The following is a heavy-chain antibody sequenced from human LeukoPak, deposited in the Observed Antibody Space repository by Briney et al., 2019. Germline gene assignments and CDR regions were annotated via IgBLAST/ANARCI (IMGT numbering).Heavy chain of an antibody. CDR3: ARNMVRGPGLDY. Sequence: SETLSLTCTVSGGSISSSSYYWGWIRQPPGKGLEWIGSIYYSGSTYYNPSLKSRVTISVDTSKNQFSLKLSSVTAADTAVYYCARNMVRGPGLDYWGQGTLVTVSS. D-gene: IGHD3-10*01. CDR1: GGSISSSSYY. V-gene: IGHV4-39*07. CDR2: IYYSGST. J-gene: IGHJ4*02.